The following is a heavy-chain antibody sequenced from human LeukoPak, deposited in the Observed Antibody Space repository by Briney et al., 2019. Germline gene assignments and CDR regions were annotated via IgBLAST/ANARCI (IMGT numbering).Heavy chain of an antibody. Sequence: SETLSLTCAVYGGSFSGYYWSWIRQPPGKGLEWIGEINHSGSTNYNPSLKSRVTISVDTSKNQFSLKLSSVTAADTAVYYCARGVYCSSTSCYDDAFDIWGQGTMVTVSS. CDR2: INHSGST. CDR1: GGSFSGYY. CDR3: ARGVYCSSTSCYDDAFDI. D-gene: IGHD2-2*01. V-gene: IGHV4-34*01. J-gene: IGHJ3*02.